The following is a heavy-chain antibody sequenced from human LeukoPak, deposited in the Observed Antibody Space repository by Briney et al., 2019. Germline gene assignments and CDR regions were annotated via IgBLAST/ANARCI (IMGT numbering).Heavy chain of an antibody. CDR1: GFTFSSYA. CDR2: ISYDGSNK. D-gene: IGHD6-19*01. Sequence: GRSLRLSCAASGFTFSSYAMHWVRQAPGKGLEWVAVISYDGSNKYYADSVKGRFTISRDNSKNTLYLQMNSLRAEDTAVYYCAREGQWLANDYWGQGTLVTVSS. J-gene: IGHJ4*02. V-gene: IGHV3-30-3*01. CDR3: AREGQWLANDY.